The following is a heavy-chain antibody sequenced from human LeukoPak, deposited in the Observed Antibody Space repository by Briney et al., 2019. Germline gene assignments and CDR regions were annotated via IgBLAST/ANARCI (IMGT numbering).Heavy chain of an antibody. D-gene: IGHD5-12*01. CDR2: ISSSSSYI. J-gene: IGHJ4*02. Sequence: GGSLRLSCAASGFTFSSYSMNWVRQAPGKGLEWVSSISSSSSYIYYADSVKGRFTISRDNSKNTLYLQMNSLRAEDTAVYYCAKDRGYVALMIDYWGQGTLVTVSS. CDR1: GFTFSSYS. V-gene: IGHV3-21*04. CDR3: AKDRGYVALMIDY.